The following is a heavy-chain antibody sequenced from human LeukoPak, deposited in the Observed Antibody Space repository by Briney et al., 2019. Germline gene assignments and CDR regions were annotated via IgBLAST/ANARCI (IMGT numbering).Heavy chain of an antibody. Sequence: SETLSLTCAVHGGSFSGYYWSWIRQPPGKGLEWIGEINHSGSTNYNPSLKSRVTISVDTSKNQFSLKLSSVTAADTAVYYCARGDYDRDIWGQGTMVTVSS. CDR3: ARGDYDRDI. V-gene: IGHV4-34*01. CDR1: GGSFSGYY. D-gene: IGHD3-16*01. CDR2: INHSGST. J-gene: IGHJ3*02.